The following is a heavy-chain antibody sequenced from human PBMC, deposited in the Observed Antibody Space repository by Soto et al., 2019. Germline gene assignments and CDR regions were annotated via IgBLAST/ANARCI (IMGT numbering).Heavy chain of an antibody. V-gene: IGHV4-34*01. Sequence: SETLSLTCAVYGGSFSGYYWSWIRQPPGKGLEWIGEINHSGSTNYNPSLKSRVTISVDTSKNQFSLKLSSVTAADTAVYYCARFGRVYYYYGMDVWGQGTTVTV. D-gene: IGHD3-10*01. CDR3: ARFGRVYYYYGMDV. CDR2: INHSGST. J-gene: IGHJ6*02. CDR1: GGSFSGYY.